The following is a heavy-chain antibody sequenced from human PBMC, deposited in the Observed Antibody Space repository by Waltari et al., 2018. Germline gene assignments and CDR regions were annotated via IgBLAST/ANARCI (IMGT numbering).Heavy chain of an antibody. CDR1: GFTFSSYG. CDR3: AKDEVVWSGEDAAGGYYYMDV. Sequence: LVESGGGVVQPGGSLRLSCAASGFTFSSYGMHWVRQAPGKGLEWVAFIRYDGSNKYYADSVKGRFTISRDNSKNTLYLQMNSLRAEDTAVYYCAKDEVVWSGEDAAGGYYYMDVWGKGTTVTVSS. D-gene: IGHD2-15*01. CDR2: IRYDGSNK. V-gene: IGHV3-30*02. J-gene: IGHJ6*03.